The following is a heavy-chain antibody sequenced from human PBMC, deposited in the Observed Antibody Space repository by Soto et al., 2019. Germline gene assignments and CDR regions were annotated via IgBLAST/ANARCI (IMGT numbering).Heavy chain of an antibody. CDR3: ARTVAEGAFDI. V-gene: IGHV1-18*01. D-gene: IGHD4-17*01. J-gene: IGHJ3*02. CDR2: ISAYNGNT. Sequence: QVQLVQSGAEVKKPGASVKVSCKTSGYTFTSYGISWVRKAPGQGRVWMGWISAYNGNTNYAQKIQCRVTMTTDTSTSTAYMELRSLRADDTAVYYGARTVAEGAFDIWGQGTMVTVSS. CDR1: GYTFTSYG.